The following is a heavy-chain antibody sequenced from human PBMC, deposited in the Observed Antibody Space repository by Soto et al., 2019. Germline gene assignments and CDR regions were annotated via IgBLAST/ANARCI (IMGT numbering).Heavy chain of an antibody. CDR1: GFSFYSYG. Sequence: QVQLVESGGGVVQPGRSLRLSCAASGFSFYSYGMHWVRQAPGKGLEWVAVIWYDGSNKYYADSVKGRFTIARDNSESTLDQQMNSLRPEDTAVYYCARWFGELSGFDYWGQGTLVTVSS. V-gene: IGHV3-33*01. CDR3: ARWFGELSGFDY. CDR2: IWYDGSNK. J-gene: IGHJ4*02. D-gene: IGHD3-10*01.